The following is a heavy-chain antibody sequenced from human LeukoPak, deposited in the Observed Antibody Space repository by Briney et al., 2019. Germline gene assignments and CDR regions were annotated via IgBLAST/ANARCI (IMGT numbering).Heavy chain of an antibody. CDR2: IIPIFGTA. D-gene: IGHD5-18*01. CDR1: GGTFSSYA. Sequence: ASVKVSCKASGGTFSSYAISWVRQAPGQGREGMGGIIPIFGTANYAQKFQGRVTSTADESTSTAYMELSSLRSEDTAVYYCARGGHTDMVDYFDYWGQGTLVTVSS. V-gene: IGHV1-69*13. CDR3: ARGGHTDMVDYFDY. J-gene: IGHJ4*02.